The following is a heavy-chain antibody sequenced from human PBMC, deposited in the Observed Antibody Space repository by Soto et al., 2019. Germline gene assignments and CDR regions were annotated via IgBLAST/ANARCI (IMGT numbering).Heavy chain of an antibody. CDR2: VSHDGRNT. V-gene: IGHV3-30*18. J-gene: IGHJ4*02. D-gene: IGHD6-19*01. Sequence: SCKVSGFSLTGLAMHWVRQAPGKGLEWVAVVSHDGRNTHYADSVKGRFTISRDSSKNTVSLEMTSLRAEDTAVYYCAKGGRQWLVTSDFNYWGEGALGTVS. CDR3: AKGGRQWLVTSDFNY. CDR1: GFSLTGLA.